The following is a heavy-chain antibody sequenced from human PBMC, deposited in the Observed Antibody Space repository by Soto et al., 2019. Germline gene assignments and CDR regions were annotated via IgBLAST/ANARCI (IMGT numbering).Heavy chain of an antibody. Sequence: QVQLQESGPGLVKPSETLSLTCAVSGYSISSGYYWGWIRQPPGKGLEWIGSIYHSGSTYYNPSLKSRVTISVDTSKNQFSLKLSSVTAADTAVYYCARDLGSGEDYWGQGTLVTVSS. CDR3: ARDLGSGEDY. D-gene: IGHD7-27*01. CDR1: GYSISSGYY. V-gene: IGHV4-38-2*02. CDR2: IYHSGST. J-gene: IGHJ4*02.